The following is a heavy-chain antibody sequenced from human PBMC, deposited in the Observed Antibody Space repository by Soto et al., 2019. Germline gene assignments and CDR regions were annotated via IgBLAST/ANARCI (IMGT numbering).Heavy chain of an antibody. D-gene: IGHD3-16*02. CDR3: ARWMLHPVVTPARDT. J-gene: IGHJ5*02. Sequence: VRKNTGKGLEWVAAISAIGNSPYYAESARGRFTISRDNSKNIVSLHLDGLRAEDTAKYFCARWMLHPVVTPARDTRGQAHLVT. CDR2: ISAIGNSP. V-gene: IGHV3-23*01.